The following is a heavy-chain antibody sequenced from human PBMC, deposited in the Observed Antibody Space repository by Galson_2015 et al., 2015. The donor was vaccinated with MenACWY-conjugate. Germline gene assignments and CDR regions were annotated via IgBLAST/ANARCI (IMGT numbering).Heavy chain of an antibody. J-gene: IGHJ3*01. CDR3: ARAKEQWLSKTFDL. V-gene: IGHV3-7*01. CDR1: GFTFSNSW. Sequence: SLRLSCATSGFTFSNSWMGWVRQAPGKGLEWVANIKHDGSGKYYVDSVKGRFIISRDNAKNSLFLRMDCLRAEDTALYYCARAKEQWLSKTFDLWGQGTMVTVSS. CDR2: IKHDGSGK. D-gene: IGHD6-19*01.